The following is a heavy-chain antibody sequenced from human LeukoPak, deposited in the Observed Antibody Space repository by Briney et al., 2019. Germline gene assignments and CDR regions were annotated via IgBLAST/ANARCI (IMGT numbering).Heavy chain of an antibody. J-gene: IGHJ4*02. D-gene: IGHD5-18*01. V-gene: IGHV1-8*01. CDR1: GYTFTSYE. CDR3: ARCRGKYSSLDY. CDR2: MNPDSGNT. Sequence: GASVKVSCKASGYTFTSYEINWVRQATGQGLEWMGWMNPDSGNTGYAQKFQGRVTMTRNTSISTAYMQLSSLRSEDTAVYYCARCRGKYSSLDYWGQGTLVTVSS.